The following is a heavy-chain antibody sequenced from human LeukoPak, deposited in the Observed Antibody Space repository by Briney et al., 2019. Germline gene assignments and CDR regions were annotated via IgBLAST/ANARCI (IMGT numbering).Heavy chain of an antibody. CDR2: IRSKAYGGTT. Sequence: GRSLRLSCTASGFTFGDYAMSWVRQAPGKGLEWVGFIRSKAYGGTTEYAASLKGGFTISRDDSKSIVYLQMNSLKTEDTAVYYCTRDLSGDLFDYWGQGTLVTVSS. CDR1: GFTFGDYA. V-gene: IGHV3-49*04. J-gene: IGHJ4*02. CDR3: TRDLSGDLFDY. D-gene: IGHD3-10*02.